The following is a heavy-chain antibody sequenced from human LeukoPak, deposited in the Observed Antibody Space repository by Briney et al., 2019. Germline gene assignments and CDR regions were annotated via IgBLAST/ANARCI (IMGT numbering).Heavy chain of an antibody. V-gene: IGHV4-4*02. Sequence: PSETLSLTCAVSGGSTGSRNWWSWVRQPPGKGLQWIGEIYQSGSSIYNPSLRSRVTMSVDKSKDQLSLKLSSVTAADTAVYYCARGIGAADFWGQGILVTVSS. CDR3: ARGIGAADF. CDR2: IYQSGSS. D-gene: IGHD3-16*01. CDR1: GGSTGSRNW. J-gene: IGHJ4*02.